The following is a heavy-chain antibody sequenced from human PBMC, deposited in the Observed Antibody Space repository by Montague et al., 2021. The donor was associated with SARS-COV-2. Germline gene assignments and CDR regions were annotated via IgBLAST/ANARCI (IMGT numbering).Heavy chain of an antibody. Sequence: SETLSLTCTVSSDSINSYYWGWIRQPPGKRLEWLGYVYSSGTTNYNPSLNSRIAISVDTSKNQFSLRLDSVTAADTAIYYCATLTQSNGDFWGQGTPVTVSS. CDR1: SDSINSYY. CDR2: VYSSGTT. V-gene: IGHV4-4*08. J-gene: IGHJ4*02. CDR3: ATLTQSNGDF. D-gene: IGHD4/OR15-4a*01.